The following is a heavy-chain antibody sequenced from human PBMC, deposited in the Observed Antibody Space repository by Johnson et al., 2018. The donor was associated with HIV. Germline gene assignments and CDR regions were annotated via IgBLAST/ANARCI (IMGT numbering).Heavy chain of an antibody. J-gene: IGHJ3*02. V-gene: IGHV3-66*01. D-gene: IGHD6-6*01. CDR3: ASLSSSGAFDI. CDR1: GFTVSSNY. Sequence: MQLVESGGGLVQPGGSLRLSCAASGFTVSSNYMSWVRQAPGKGLEWVSVIYSGGSTYYADSVKGRFTISRDNSKNTLYLQMNSLRAEDTAVYYCASLSSSGAFDIGGQGTMVTVSS. CDR2: IYSGGST.